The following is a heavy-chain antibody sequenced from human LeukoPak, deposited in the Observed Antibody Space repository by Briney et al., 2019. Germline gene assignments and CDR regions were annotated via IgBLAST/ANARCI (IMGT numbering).Heavy chain of an antibody. CDR3: ARDYSVLLWFGELSWFDP. J-gene: IGHJ5*02. CDR1: GYSISSGYY. CDR2: IYHSGST. Sequence: PSETLSLTCTVSGYSISSGYYWGWIRQPPGKGLEWIGSIYHSGSTYYNPSLKSRVTISVDTSKNQFSLKLSSVTAADTAVYYCARDYSVLLWFGELSWFDPWGQGTLVTVSS. D-gene: IGHD3-10*01. V-gene: IGHV4-38-2*02.